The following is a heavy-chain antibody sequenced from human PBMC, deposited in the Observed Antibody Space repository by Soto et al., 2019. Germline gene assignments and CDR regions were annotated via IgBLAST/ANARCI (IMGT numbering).Heavy chain of an antibody. CDR1: GGSISSSDYW. J-gene: IGHJ4*02. CDR2: IYYTGGT. D-gene: IGHD6-13*01. CDR3: ARQIGRGSWSLDH. V-gene: IGHV4-39*01. Sequence: QLQLQESGPGLVKPAETLSLTCSVSGGSISSSDYWWGWIRQPPGKGLEWIGSIYYTGGTYYNPSLKSRVEISVDTSKNQFSLRLSSVTAADTAVYYCARQIGRGSWSLDHWGQGTLVTVSS.